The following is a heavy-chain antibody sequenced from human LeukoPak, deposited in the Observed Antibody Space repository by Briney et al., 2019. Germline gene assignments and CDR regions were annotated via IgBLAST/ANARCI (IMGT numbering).Heavy chain of an antibody. D-gene: IGHD6-19*01. J-gene: IGHJ4*02. CDR2: INPSDGST. V-gene: IGHV1-46*01. CDR1: GYTFTSHY. Sequence: ASVKVSCKASGYTFTSHYVHWVRQAPGRGLEWVGRINPSDGSTSYAQKFQGRVPMTWDTATGTVYMELSSLRSEDTAMYYCARDLGIGWYMFDYWGQGTLVTVSS. CDR3: ARDLGIGWYMFDY.